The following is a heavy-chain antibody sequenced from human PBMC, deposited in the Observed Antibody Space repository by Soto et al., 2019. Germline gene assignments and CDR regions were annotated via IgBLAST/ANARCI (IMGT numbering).Heavy chain of an antibody. J-gene: IGHJ3*01. CDR2: IYDSGIT. V-gene: IGHV4-30-4*01. CDR1: GGSVGSGEYY. D-gene: IGHD5-18*01. Sequence: QVQLQESGPGLVKPSQTLSLAYTVSGGSVGSGEYYYSWIRQPPGKGLEWIGYIYDSGITNYTPSLKGRVTMSLDRSNNQVSLKLSSVTAADTAVYFCARDVAHGYTENVWGQGTMVTVSS. CDR3: ARDVAHGYTENV.